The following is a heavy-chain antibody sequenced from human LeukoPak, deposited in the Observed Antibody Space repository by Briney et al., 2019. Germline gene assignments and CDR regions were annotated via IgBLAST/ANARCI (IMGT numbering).Heavy chain of an antibody. Sequence: PSQTLSLTCTVSGGSVSSGSYYWSWIRQPPGKGLEWIGYIYYSGSTSYNPSLKSRVTISVDTSKNQFSLKLTSVTAADTAVYYCARLQGILTGPVFDPWGQGILVTVSS. CDR3: ARLQGILTGPVFDP. J-gene: IGHJ5*02. CDR1: GGSVSSGSYY. CDR2: IYYSGST. V-gene: IGHV4-61*01. D-gene: IGHD3-9*01.